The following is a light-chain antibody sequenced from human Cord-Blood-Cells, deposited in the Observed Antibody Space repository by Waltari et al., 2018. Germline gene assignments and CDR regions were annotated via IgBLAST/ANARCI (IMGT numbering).Light chain of an antibody. CDR3: SSYTSSST. CDR2: DVS. V-gene: IGLV2-14*01. CDR1: SSDVGGYNY. Sequence: QSALTQPASVSGSPGQSITISCTGTSSDVGGYNYVSWYQQHPGKAPKLMIYDVSNRPSGVSNRFSGSKSGNTASLTSSGLQAEDEADYYCSSYTSSSTFGTGTKVTVL. J-gene: IGLJ1*01.